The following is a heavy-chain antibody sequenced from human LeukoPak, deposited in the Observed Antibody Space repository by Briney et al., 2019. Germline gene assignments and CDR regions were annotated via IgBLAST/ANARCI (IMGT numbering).Heavy chain of an antibody. CDR2: IFHSGNT. Sequence: PSETLSLTCAVSGGSISSTNWWSWVRQPPGKGLEWIGEIFHSGNTNYNPSLKGRGTISIDKSKNQFSLRLNSVTAADTAVYYCARGGSHYDSGRTGWLDPWGQGTLVTVSS. V-gene: IGHV4-4*02. CDR3: ARGGSHYDSGRTGWLDP. D-gene: IGHD3-10*01. CDR1: GGSISSTNW. J-gene: IGHJ5*02.